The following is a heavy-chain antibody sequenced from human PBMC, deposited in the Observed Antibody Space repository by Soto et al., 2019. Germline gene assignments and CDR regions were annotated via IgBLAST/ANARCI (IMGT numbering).Heavy chain of an antibody. J-gene: IGHJ5*02. CDR3: ARAATDDLLTGYPYPDT. CDR2: IYYGGST. V-gene: IGHV4-59*01. Sequence: PSETLSLTCTVSGGSISSYYWSWIRQPPGKGLEWIGYIYYGGSTNYNPSLQSRVTISVDTSKNQFSLKLSSVTAADTAVYYCARAATDDLLTGYPYPDTWGQGTLVTVSS. CDR1: GGSISSYY. D-gene: IGHD3-9*01.